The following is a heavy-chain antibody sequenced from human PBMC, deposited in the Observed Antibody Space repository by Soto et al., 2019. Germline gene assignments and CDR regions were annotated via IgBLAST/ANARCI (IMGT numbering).Heavy chain of an antibody. Sequence: SETLSLTCTVSGGSISNSSYLWGWIRQPPGKGLQWIGCVSYSGSTYYNPSLKSRVTISVDTSKTQFSLKLSSVTAADTAVYYCARGWLRLFEHPLPYNWFDPWGQGTLVTVSS. CDR1: GGSISNSSYL. V-gene: IGHV4-39*07. CDR2: VSYSGST. CDR3: ARGWLRLFEHPLPYNWFDP. J-gene: IGHJ5*02. D-gene: IGHD5-12*01.